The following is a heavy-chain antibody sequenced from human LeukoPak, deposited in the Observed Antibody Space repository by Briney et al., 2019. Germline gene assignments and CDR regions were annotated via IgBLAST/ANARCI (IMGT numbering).Heavy chain of an antibody. Sequence: GGSLRLSCTASGFTLRNYWMHWVRQVPGKRLVWVSRISGDGSVTNYADAVQGRFTISRDNAKNTLYLQIDSLRSEDTAVYYCARYSSSTGGASYYLDYWGHGTLVTVFS. V-gene: IGHV3-74*01. CDR1: GFTLRNYW. CDR3: ARYSSSTGGASYYLDY. D-gene: IGHD6-6*01. CDR2: ISGDGSVT. J-gene: IGHJ4*01.